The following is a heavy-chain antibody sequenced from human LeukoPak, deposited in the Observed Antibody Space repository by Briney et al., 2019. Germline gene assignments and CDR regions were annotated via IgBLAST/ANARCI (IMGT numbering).Heavy chain of an antibody. CDR2: ISSTSSFI. CDR1: GFTFSTYS. CDR3: ARPENLGAPHVDDAFDI. J-gene: IGHJ3*02. V-gene: IGHV3-21*01. D-gene: IGHD1-26*01. Sequence: HPGGSLRLSCAASGFTFSTYSMNWVRQAPGKGLEWVSFISSTSSFIYYADSVKGRFTISRDNAKNSLYLQMNSLRAEDTAVYYCARPENLGAPHVDDAFDIWGQGTMVTVSS.